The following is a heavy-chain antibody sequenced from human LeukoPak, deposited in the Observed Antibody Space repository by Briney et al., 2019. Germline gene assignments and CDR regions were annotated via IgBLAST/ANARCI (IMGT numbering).Heavy chain of an antibody. CDR2: ISSSSSYI. CDR3: ARDSIAAAGTADY. J-gene: IGHJ4*02. D-gene: IGHD6-13*01. CDR1: GSTFSSYS. V-gene: IGHV3-21*01. Sequence: GGSLRLSCAASGSTFSSYSMNWVRQAPGKGLEWVSSISSSSSYIYYADSVKGRFTISRDNAKNSLYLQMNSLRAEDTAVYYCARDSIAAAGTADYWGQGTLVTVSS.